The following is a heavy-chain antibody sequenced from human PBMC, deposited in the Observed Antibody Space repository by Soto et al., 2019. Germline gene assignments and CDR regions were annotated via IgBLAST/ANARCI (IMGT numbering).Heavy chain of an antibody. J-gene: IGHJ6*02. V-gene: IGHV1-69*05. CDR3: AIPTKYYGSGSYLYYGMDV. Sequence: SVKVSCKASGGTFSSYAISWVRQAPGQGLEWMGGIIPIFGTANYAQKLQGRVTMTTDTSTSTAYMELRSLRSDDTAVYYCAIPTKYYGSGSYLYYGMDVWGQGTTVTVSS. CDR2: IIPIFGTA. CDR1: GGTFSSYA. D-gene: IGHD3-10*01.